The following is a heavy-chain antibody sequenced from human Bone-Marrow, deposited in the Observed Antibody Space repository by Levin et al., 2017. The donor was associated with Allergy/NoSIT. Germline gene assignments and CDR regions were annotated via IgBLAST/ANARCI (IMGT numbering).Heavy chain of an antibody. J-gene: IGHJ4*02. V-gene: IGHV3-30-3*02. CDR1: RFSFTNYA. D-gene: IGHD2-15*01. CDR3: AKESSAGRENDY. Sequence: LSLTCAASRFSFTNYAMHWFRQAPGKGLEWLAVISAGGSRQYYRDSVKGRFTISRDNSKSTLYLQMDSLTIEDTAVYYCAKESSAGRENDYWGQGTLVTVSS. CDR2: ISAGGSRQ.